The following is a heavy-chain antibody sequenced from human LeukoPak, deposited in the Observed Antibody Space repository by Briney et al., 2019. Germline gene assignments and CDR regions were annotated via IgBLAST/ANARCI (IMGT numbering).Heavy chain of an antibody. CDR2: IKQDGSEK. Sequence: GGSLRLSCAASGFTFSSYWMSWVRQAPGKGLEWVANIKQDGSEKYYADSVKGRFTISRDNSKNTLYLQMNSLRAEDTAVYYCARGIAAPGTGWYFDLWGRGTLVTVSS. CDR1: GFTFSSYW. D-gene: IGHD6-13*01. CDR3: ARGIAAPGTGWYFDL. J-gene: IGHJ2*01. V-gene: IGHV3-7*02.